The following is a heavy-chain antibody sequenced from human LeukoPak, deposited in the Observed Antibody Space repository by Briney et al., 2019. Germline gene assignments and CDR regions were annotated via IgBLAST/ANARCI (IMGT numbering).Heavy chain of an antibody. J-gene: IGHJ4*02. D-gene: IGHD6-6*01. CDR2: ISSSSSYI. CDR1: GFTFSSYS. Sequence: PGGSLRPSCAASGFTFSSYSMNWVRQAPGKGLEWVSSISSSSSYIYYADSVKGRFTISRDNAKNSLYLQMNSLRAEDTAVYYCAGGIAPPRPGQLFDYSGQGILATVSS. CDR3: AGGIAPPRPGQLFDY. V-gene: IGHV3-21*01.